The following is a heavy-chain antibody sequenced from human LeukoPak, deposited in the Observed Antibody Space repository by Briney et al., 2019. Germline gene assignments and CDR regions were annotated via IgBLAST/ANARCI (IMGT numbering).Heavy chain of an antibody. CDR3: ARGRYCSATTCSGGDAFDI. CDR1: GTSVSSYY. Sequence: SETLSLTCTVSGTSVSSYYWSWSRQPAGRGLEWIGRIYTRGSTNYNPSLQSRVSMSVDSSKSQFSLRLTSVTAADTAIYYCARGRYCSATTCSGGDAFDIWGQGTVVTVSS. J-gene: IGHJ3*02. CDR2: IYTRGST. V-gene: IGHV4-4*07. D-gene: IGHD2-8*02.